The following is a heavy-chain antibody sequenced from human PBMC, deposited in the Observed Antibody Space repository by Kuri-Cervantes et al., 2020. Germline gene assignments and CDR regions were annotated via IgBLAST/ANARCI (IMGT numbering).Heavy chain of an antibody. D-gene: IGHD3-9*01. CDR1: GYTFTGYY. J-gene: IGHJ5*02. CDR2: INHNSGGT. V-gene: IGHV1-2*02. CDR3: ARVLRYFDYWFDP. Sequence: ASVKVSCKASGYTFTGYYMHWVRQAPGQGLEWMGWINHNSGGTNYAQKFQGRVTMTRDTSISTAYMELSRLRSDDTAVYYCARVLRYFDYWFDPWGQGTLVTVSS.